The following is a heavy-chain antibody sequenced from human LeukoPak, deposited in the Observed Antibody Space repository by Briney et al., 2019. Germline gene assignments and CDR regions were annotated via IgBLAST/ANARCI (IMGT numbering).Heavy chain of an antibody. CDR2: ISWNTGSR. CDR1: GFSFDDYA. CDR3: AKVLGSYSIVGETEYGMDV. Sequence: AGRSLRLSCAASGFSFDDYAVHWVRQAPGKGLEWVSGISWNTGSRGYADSVKGRFTISRDNAKNSLYLQMNSLRAEDTALYYCAKVLGSYSIVGETEYGMDVWGQGTTVTVSS. V-gene: IGHV3-9*01. D-gene: IGHD1-26*01. J-gene: IGHJ6*02.